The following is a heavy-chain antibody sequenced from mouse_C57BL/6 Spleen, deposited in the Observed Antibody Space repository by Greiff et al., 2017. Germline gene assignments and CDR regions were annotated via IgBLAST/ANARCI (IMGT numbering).Heavy chain of an antibody. CDR1: GYTFTDYN. V-gene: IGHV1-18*01. CDR3: AKVPLTGTFDY. D-gene: IGHD4-1*01. J-gene: IGHJ2*01. CDR2: INPNNGGT. Sequence: EVQLQQSGPELVKPGASVKIPCKASGYTFTDYNMDWVKQSHGKSLEWIGDINPNNGGTIYNQKFKGKATLTVDKPSSTAYMELSSLASEDTAVYYWAKVPLTGTFDYWGQGTTLTVSS.